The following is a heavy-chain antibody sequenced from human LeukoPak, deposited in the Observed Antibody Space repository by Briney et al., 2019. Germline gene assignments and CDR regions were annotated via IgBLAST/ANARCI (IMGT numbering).Heavy chain of an antibody. Sequence: SVKVSCKASGGTFSSHTISWVRQAPGQGLEWMGRIIPIVGITNNAQKFQGRVTITADKSASTAYMELSSLRSEDTAVYYCARDQPFTYSGSYSGLDYWGQGTLVTVSS. D-gene: IGHD1-26*01. J-gene: IGHJ4*02. V-gene: IGHV1-69*04. CDR1: GGTFSSHT. CDR3: ARDQPFTYSGSYSGLDY. CDR2: IIPIVGIT.